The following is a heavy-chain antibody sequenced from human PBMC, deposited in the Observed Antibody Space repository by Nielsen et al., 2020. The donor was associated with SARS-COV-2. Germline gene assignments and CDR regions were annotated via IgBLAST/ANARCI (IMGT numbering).Heavy chain of an antibody. V-gene: IGHV1-2*06. Sequence: ASVKVSCKASGYTFTDYYIHWVRQAPGQGLEWMGRINPYNCGTNYAQKFQGTVTMTRDASISTVYMELTSDDTAVYYCARARATIFGLVMSYGMDVWGKGTTVAVSS. J-gene: IGHJ6*04. CDR3: ARARATIFGLVMSYGMDV. CDR2: INPYNCGT. CDR1: GYTFTDYY. D-gene: IGHD3/OR15-3a*01.